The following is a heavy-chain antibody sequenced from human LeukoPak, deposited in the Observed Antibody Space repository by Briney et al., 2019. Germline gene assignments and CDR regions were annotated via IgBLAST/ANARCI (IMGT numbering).Heavy chain of an antibody. CDR1: GFTFSNYA. D-gene: IGHD5-24*01. J-gene: IGHJ4*02. V-gene: IGHV3-48*01. Sequence: GGSLRLSCAVSGFTFSNYAMNWVRQAPGKGLEWVSYISSSSSTIYYADSVKGRFTIPRDNSENTLYLQMNSLRAEDTAVYYCVKRARNGYNSPLDNWGQGTLVTVSS. CDR3: VKRARNGYNSPLDN. CDR2: ISSSSSTI.